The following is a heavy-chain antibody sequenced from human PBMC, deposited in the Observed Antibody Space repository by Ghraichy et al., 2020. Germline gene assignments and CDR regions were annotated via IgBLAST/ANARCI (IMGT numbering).Heavy chain of an antibody. V-gene: IGHV3-30*18. CDR2: ISYDGSNV. D-gene: IGHD1-20*01. CDR1: GFIFSNHG. CDR3: GKKVPGNWKSLVDY. J-gene: IGHJ4*02. Sequence: GGTLRLSCAASGFIFSNHGMHWVRQVPGKGLEWVSVISYDGSNVYYADSVKGRFTISRDNSNNMLYLQMNSLRAEDTAVDYCGKKVPGNWKSLVDYWGQGTLVTVSS.